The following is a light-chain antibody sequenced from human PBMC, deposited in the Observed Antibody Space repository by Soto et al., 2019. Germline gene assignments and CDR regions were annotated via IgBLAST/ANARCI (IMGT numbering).Light chain of an antibody. CDR3: QKYNHAPLT. J-gene: IGKJ4*01. CDR1: QDISTY. Sequence: DIQMTQAPSSLSASVGDRVTITCRARQDISTYLAWYQQKPGKVPKLLISAAYTLQSGVPSRFSGSGSGTDFTLTISSLQPEDVATYYCQKYNHAPLTFGGGTKVEIK. CDR2: AAY. V-gene: IGKV1-27*01.